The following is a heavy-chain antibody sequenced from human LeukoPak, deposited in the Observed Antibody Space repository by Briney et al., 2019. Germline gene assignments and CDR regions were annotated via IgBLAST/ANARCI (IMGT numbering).Heavy chain of an antibody. CDR2: IYYSGST. V-gene: IGHV4-59*08. D-gene: IGHD3-3*01. J-gene: IGHJ5*02. CDR1: GGSIRSYY. Sequence: PSETLSLTCTVSGGSIRSYYWSWIRQPPGKGLEWIGYIYYSGSTNYNPSLKSRVTISVDTSKNQFSMKLSSVTAADTAVYYCARIITYYDFSCWFDPWGQGTLATVSS. CDR3: ARIITYYDFSCWFDP.